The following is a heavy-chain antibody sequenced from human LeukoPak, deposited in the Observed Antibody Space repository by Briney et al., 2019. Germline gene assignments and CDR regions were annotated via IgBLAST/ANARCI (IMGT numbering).Heavy chain of an antibody. V-gene: IGHV4-39*01. CDR1: GGSLSSSSYY. D-gene: IGHD3-9*01. Sequence: PSETLSLTCTVSGGSLSSSSYYWGWIRQPPGKGLEWIGSIYYSGSTYYNPSLKSRVTISVDTSKNQFSLKLSSVTAADTAVYYCARRLEGGLRYFGHWGQGTLVTVSS. CDR3: ARRLEGGLRYFGH. CDR2: IYYSGST. J-gene: IGHJ4*02.